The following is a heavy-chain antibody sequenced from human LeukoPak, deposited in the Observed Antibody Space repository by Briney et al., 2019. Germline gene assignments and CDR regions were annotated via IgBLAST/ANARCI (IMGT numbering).Heavy chain of an antibody. D-gene: IGHD5-12*01. CDR1: GGSISSGDYY. V-gene: IGHV4-30-4*08. Sequence: SQTLSLTCTVSGGSISSGDYYWSWISQPPGKGLAWIGYIYYSGSTYYNPSLKSRVTISVDTSKNQFSLKLSSVTAADTAVYYCARAALDIVGVDYWGQGTLVTVSS. J-gene: IGHJ4*02. CDR3: ARAALDIVGVDY. CDR2: IYYSGST.